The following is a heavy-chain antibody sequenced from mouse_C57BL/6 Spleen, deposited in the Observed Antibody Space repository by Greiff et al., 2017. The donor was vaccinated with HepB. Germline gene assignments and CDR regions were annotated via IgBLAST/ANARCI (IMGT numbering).Heavy chain of an antibody. Sequence: VQLQESGAELVKPGASVKISCKASGYAFSSYWMNWVKQRPGKGLEWIGQIYPGDGDTNYNGKFKGKATLTADKSSSTAYMQLSSLTSEDSAVYFCARSPLRRSFDYWGQGTTLTVSS. D-gene: IGHD2-12*01. CDR1: GYAFSSYW. CDR3: ARSPLRRSFDY. J-gene: IGHJ2*01. CDR2: IYPGDGDT. V-gene: IGHV1-80*01.